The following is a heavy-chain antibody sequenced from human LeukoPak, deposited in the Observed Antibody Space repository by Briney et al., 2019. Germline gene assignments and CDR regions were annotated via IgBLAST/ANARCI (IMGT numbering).Heavy chain of an antibody. CDR2: IIPIFGTA. D-gene: IGHD2-2*01. CDR3: ARCPTYCSSTSCPLVYYYYYYMDV. J-gene: IGHJ6*03. V-gene: IGHV1-69*05. Sequence: SVKVSCKASGGTFSSYAISWVRQAPGQGLEWMGGIIPIFGTANYAQKFQGRVTITTDESTSTAYMELSSLRSEDTAVYYCARCPTYCSSTSCPLVYYYYYYMDVWGKGTTVAVSS. CDR1: GGTFSSYA.